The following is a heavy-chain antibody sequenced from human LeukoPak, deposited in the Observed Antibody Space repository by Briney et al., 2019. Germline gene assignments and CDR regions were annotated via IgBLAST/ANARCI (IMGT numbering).Heavy chain of an antibody. V-gene: IGHV4-39*07. CDR3: ARVFDS. Sequence: NTSETLSLTCTVSGGSVYTSDYYWGWVRQPPGKGPEWIGDIFYTGKTNYNPSLKSRVSISIDTSKNQFSLKLTSVTAADTAVYYCARVFDSWGQGTLVTVSS. CDR2: IFYTGKT. CDR1: GGSVYTSDYY. J-gene: IGHJ4*02.